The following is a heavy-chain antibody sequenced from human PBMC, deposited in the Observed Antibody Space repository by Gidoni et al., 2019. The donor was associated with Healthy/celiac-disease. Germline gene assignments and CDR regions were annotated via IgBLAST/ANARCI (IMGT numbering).Heavy chain of an antibody. CDR2: ISYDGRNK. Sequence: QVQLVESGGGVVQPGRSLRLSCAASGFTFSSYAMHWARPAPGKGLGWVAVISYDGRNKYYEDSGKGRFTTSRDNSKNPLYLQMNSLRAEDTAVYYCARGFLEWDGWFDPWGQGTLVTVSS. CDR1: GFTFSSYA. J-gene: IGHJ5*02. CDR3: ARGFLEWDGWFDP. V-gene: IGHV3-30*04. D-gene: IGHD3-3*01.